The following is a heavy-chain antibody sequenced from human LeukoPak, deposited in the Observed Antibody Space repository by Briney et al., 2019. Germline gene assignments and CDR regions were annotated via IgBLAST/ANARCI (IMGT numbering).Heavy chain of an antibody. D-gene: IGHD1-26*01. V-gene: IGHV4-61*02. CDR1: GGSVNSGNYY. CDR3: TRGGELMNF. CDR2: IYTSGST. Sequence: SETLSLTCTVSGGSVNSGNYYWTWVRQPAGKRLEWIGRIYTSGSTNYNPSLKSRVTISIDASKNQFSLRLSSVTAADTAVYYCTRGGELMNFWGQGTLVTVSS. J-gene: IGHJ4*02.